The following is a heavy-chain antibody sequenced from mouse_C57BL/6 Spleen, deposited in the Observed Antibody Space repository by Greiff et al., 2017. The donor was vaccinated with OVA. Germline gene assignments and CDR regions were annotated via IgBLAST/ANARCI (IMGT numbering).Heavy chain of an antibody. CDR2: ISDGGSYT. CDR3: ARDGGLIAPFAY. J-gene: IGHJ3*01. CDR1: GFTFSSYA. Sequence: EVNVVESGGGLVKPGGSLKLSCAASGFTFSSYAMSWVRQTPEKRLEWVATISDGGSYTYYTDNVKGRFTISRDNAKNNLYLQMRHLKSEDTAMYYCARDGGLIAPFAYWGQGTLVTVSA. V-gene: IGHV5-4*01. D-gene: IGHD2-4*01.